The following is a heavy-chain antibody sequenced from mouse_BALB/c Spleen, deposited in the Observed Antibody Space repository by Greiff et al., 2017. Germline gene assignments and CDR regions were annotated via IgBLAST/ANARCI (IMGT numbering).Heavy chain of an antibody. CDR3: ARGRDDYDGRDAMDY. D-gene: IGHD2-4*01. CDR1: GYTFTDYA. V-gene: IGHV1-67*01. J-gene: IGHJ4*01. CDR2: ISTYYGNT. Sequence: QVQLKESGPELVRPGVSVKISCKGSGYTFTDYAMHWVKQSHAKSLEWIGVISTYYGNTNYNQKFKGKATMTVDKSSSTAYMELARLTSEDSAIYYCARGRDDYDGRDAMDYWGQGTSVTVSS.